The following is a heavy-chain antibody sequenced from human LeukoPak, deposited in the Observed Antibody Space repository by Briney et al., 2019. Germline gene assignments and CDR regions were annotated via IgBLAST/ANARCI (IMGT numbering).Heavy chain of an antibody. V-gene: IGHV3-53*01. J-gene: IGHJ4*02. Sequence: GGSLRLSCAASGFTVSGNYMIWVRQTPGTRLEWVSLIYSGGNTYYTDSVKGRFTISRDNSENTLYLQMNSLRTGDTAVYYCARVADYYVSGHFDYWGQGTLVTVSS. D-gene: IGHD3-10*01. CDR1: GFTVSGNY. CDR3: ARVADYYVSGHFDY. CDR2: IYSGGNT.